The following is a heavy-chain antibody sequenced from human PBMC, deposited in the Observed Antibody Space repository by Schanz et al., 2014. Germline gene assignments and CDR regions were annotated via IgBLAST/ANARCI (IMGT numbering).Heavy chain of an antibody. D-gene: IGHD5-18*01. CDR3: AKLDGYAYGSMGQEYFDY. CDR1: GFTFSTYS. Sequence: VQLVESGGGLVQPGGSLRLSCAASGFTFSTYSMNWVRQAPGKGLEWVAFIHYDGTYKYYADSVKGRFTISRDNSENTLYLQMISLRAEDTAVYYCAKLDGYAYGSMGQEYFDYWGQGTLVAVSS. J-gene: IGHJ4*02. CDR2: IHYDGTYK. V-gene: IGHV3-30*02.